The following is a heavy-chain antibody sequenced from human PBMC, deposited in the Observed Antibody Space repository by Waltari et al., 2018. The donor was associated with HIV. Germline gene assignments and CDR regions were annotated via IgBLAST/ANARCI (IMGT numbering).Heavy chain of an antibody. D-gene: IGHD3-22*01. CDR1: GGSISSSSYY. CDR3: ARITYYYDSSGSRGLNFDY. J-gene: IGHJ4*02. Sequence: QLQLQESGPGLVKPSETLSLTCTVSGGSISSSSYYWGWIRQPPGKGLEWIGSIYYSGSTYYNPSLKSRVTISVDTSKNQFSLKLSSVTAADTAVYYCARITYYYDSSGSRGLNFDYWGQGTLVTVSS. V-gene: IGHV4-39*01. CDR2: IYYSGST.